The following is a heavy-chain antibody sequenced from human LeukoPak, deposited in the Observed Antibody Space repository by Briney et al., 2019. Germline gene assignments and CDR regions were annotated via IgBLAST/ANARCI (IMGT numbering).Heavy chain of an antibody. D-gene: IGHD4-17*01. CDR2: IYYSGST. CDR1: GGSISSYY. V-gene: IGHV4-59*08. J-gene: IGHJ4*02. CDR3: ARHHDYGDYGYFDY. Sequence: PSETLSLTCTVSGGSISSYYWSWIRQPPGQGLEWIGYIYYSGSTNYNPSLKSRVTISVDTSKNQFSLKLSSVTAADTAVYYCARHHDYGDYGYFDYWGQGTLVTVSS.